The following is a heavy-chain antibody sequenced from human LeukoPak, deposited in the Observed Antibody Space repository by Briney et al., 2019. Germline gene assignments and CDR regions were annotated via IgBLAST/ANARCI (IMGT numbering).Heavy chain of an antibody. V-gene: IGHV3-30*04. CDR1: GFTFSSYA. CDR2: ISYDGSNK. Sequence: GGSLRLSCAASGFTFSSYAMHWVRQAPGKGLEWVAVISYDGSNKYYADSVKGRFTISRDNSKNTLYLQMNSLRAEDTAVYYCARDGYGQWLVTGNDAFDIWGQGTMVTVSS. D-gene: IGHD6-19*01. CDR3: ARDGYGQWLVTGNDAFDI. J-gene: IGHJ3*02.